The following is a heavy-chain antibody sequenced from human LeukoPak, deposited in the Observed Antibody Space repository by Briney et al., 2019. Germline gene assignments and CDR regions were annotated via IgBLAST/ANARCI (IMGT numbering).Heavy chain of an antibody. J-gene: IGHJ4*02. D-gene: IGHD1-26*01. CDR1: GFTFSSYG. CDR3: ARDLSMGATQD. Sequence: YPGGSLRLSCAASGFTFSSYGMSWVRQAPGKGLEWVSFIRDSGGYTDYADSVKGRFIISRDNSKNTLYLQMNSLTAEDTAIYYCARDLSMGATQDWGQGTPVTVSS. CDR2: IRDSGGYT. V-gene: IGHV3-23*01.